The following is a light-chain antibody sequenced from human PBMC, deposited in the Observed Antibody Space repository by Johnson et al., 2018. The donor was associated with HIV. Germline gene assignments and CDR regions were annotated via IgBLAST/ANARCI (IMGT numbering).Light chain of an antibody. CDR2: DNN. J-gene: IGLJ1*01. V-gene: IGLV1-51*01. CDR3: GTWDSSLSAGRYV. CDR1: SSNIGNNY. Sequence: QSVLTQPPSVSAAPGQKVTISCSGSSSNIGNNYVSWYQQLPGTAPKLLIYDNNKRPSGIPDRFYGSKSGTSATLGITGLQTGDEADYYCGTWDSSLSAGRYVFGTGTKVTVV.